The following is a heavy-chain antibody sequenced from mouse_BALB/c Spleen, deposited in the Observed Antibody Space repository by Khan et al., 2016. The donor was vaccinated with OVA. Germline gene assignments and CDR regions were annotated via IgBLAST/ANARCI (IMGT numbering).Heavy chain of an antibody. CDR1: GYSITSGYF. Sequence: EVQLQESGPGLVKPSQSLSLTCSVTGYSITSGYFWNWIRQFPGNILEWMGYIRYDGDSNYNPSLKNRISITRDTSKNRFFLQLNSVTPEDTATYCCARWWSSGPAWFTYWGQGTLVTVSA. J-gene: IGHJ3*01. V-gene: IGHV3-6*02. D-gene: IGHD1-1*02. CDR2: IRYDGDS. CDR3: ARWWSSGPAWFTY.